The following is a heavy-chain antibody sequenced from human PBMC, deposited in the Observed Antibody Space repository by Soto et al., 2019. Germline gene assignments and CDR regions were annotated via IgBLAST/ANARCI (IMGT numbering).Heavy chain of an antibody. Sequence: ETLSLTCTVSGGSISSYYWSWIRQPPGKGLEWIGYIYYSGNTNYNPSLKSRVTISVDTSKNQFSLKLSSVTAADTAVYYCATRAADYDFWSGYYSYYYYMDVWGKGTTVTVSS. CDR2: IYYSGNT. D-gene: IGHD3-3*01. J-gene: IGHJ6*03. CDR3: ATRAADYDFWSGYYSYYYYMDV. CDR1: GGSISSYY. V-gene: IGHV4-59*08.